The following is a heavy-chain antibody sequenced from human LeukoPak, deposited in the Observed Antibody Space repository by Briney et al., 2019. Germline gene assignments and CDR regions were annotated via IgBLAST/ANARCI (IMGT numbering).Heavy chain of an antibody. Sequence: GGSLRLSCAASGLTFSTYAMTWVRQAPGKGLEWVSAISGSGGSTYYADSVKGRFTISRDNSKNTLYLQMNSLRAEDTAVYYCAKPIGRGKLERRRSNYYYYYMDVWGKGTTVTISS. V-gene: IGHV3-23*01. CDR2: ISGSGGST. CDR3: AKPIGRGKLERRRSNYYYYYMDV. D-gene: IGHD1-1*01. J-gene: IGHJ6*03. CDR1: GLTFSTYA.